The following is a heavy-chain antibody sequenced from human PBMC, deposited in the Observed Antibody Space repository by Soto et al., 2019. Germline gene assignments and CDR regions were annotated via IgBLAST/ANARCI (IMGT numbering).Heavy chain of an antibody. Sequence: GGSLRLSCAASGFTFSSYSMNWVRQAPGKGLEWVSSISSSSSYIYYADSVKGRFTISRDNAKNSLYLQMNSLRAEDTAVYYCARDAPILRYFDWYPYENWGQGTLVTVSS. J-gene: IGHJ4*02. CDR3: ARDAPILRYFDWYPYEN. V-gene: IGHV3-21*01. D-gene: IGHD3-9*01. CDR1: GFTFSSYS. CDR2: ISSSSSYI.